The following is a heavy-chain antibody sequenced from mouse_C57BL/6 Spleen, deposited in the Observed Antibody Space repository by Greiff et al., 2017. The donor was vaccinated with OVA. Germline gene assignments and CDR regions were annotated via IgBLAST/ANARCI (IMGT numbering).Heavy chain of an antibody. V-gene: IGHV5-16*01. Sequence: EVKLMESEGGLVQPGSSMKLSCTASGFTFSDYYMAWVRQVPEKGLEWVANINYDGSSTYYLDSLKSRFIISRDNAKNILYLQMSSLKSEDTATYYCARIWDGGYFDVWGTGTTVTVSS. CDR1: GFTFSDYY. D-gene: IGHD4-1*01. CDR3: ARIWDGGYFDV. CDR2: INYDGSST. J-gene: IGHJ1*03.